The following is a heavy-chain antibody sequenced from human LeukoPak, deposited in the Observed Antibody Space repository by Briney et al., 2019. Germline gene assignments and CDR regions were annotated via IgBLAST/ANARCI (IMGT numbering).Heavy chain of an antibody. CDR3: ARAGYGDYLDAFDI. CDR1: GGSISSGGYS. V-gene: IGHV4-30-2*01. CDR2: IYHSGST. Sequence: SETLSLTCAVSGGSISSGGYSWSWIRQPPGKGLEWIGYIYHSGSTYYNPSLKSRVTISVDRSKNQFSLKLSSVTVADTAVYYCARAGYGDYLDAFDIWGQGTMVTVSS. D-gene: IGHD4-17*01. J-gene: IGHJ3*02.